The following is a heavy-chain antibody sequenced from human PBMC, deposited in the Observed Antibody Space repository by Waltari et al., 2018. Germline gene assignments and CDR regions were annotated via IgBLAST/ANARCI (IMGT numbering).Heavy chain of an antibody. CDR2: INPNSGGT. D-gene: IGHD4-17*01. V-gene: IGHV1-2*06. CDR1: GYTFTGYY. Sequence: QVQLVQSGAEVKKPGASVKVSCKASGYTFTGYYMHWVRQAPGQGLEWMGRINPNSGGTNYAQKFQGRVTMTRDTSSSTAYMELSRLRSDDTAVYYCARPGTHDYGDYEYYYYGMDVWGQGTTVTVSS. J-gene: IGHJ6*02. CDR3: ARPGTHDYGDYEYYYYGMDV.